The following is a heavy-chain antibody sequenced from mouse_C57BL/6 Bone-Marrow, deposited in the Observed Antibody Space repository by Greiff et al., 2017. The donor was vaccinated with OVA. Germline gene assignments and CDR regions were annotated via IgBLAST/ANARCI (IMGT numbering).Heavy chain of an antibody. CDR1: GFNIKNTY. J-gene: IGHJ2*01. D-gene: IGHD1-1*01. CDR3: ARLITTVVAPRYFDY. Sequence: EVQLQQSVAELVRPGASVKLSCTASGFNIKNTYMHWVKQRPEQGLEWIGRIDPANGNTKYDPKFQGKATITADTSSNTAYLQLSSLTSEDTAIYYCARLITTVVAPRYFDYWGQGTTLTVSS. V-gene: IGHV14-3*01. CDR2: IDPANGNT.